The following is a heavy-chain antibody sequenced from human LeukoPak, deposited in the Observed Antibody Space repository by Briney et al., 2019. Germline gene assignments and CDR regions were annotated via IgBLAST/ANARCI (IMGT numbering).Heavy chain of an antibody. V-gene: IGHV4-34*01. J-gene: IGHJ4*02. CDR3: ARGGGYSYGPYYFDY. Sequence: SETLSLTCAVYGGSFSGYYWSWIRQPPGKGLEWIGEINHSGSTNYNPSLKSRVTISVDTSKNQFSLKLSSVTAADPAVYYCARGGGYSYGPYYFDYWGQGTLVTVSS. D-gene: IGHD5-18*01. CDR1: GGSFSGYY. CDR2: INHSGST.